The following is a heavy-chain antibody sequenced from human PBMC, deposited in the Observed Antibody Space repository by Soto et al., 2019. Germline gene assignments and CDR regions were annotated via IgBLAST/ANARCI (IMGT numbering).Heavy chain of an antibody. CDR3: TTSVTGTPRAIDY. CDR2: IKSQTDGGRI. V-gene: IGHV3-15*01. Sequence: PGGSLRLSCEVSGLTFAKVWMSWIRQAPGKGLEWVGRIKSQTDGGRIDYAAPVKGRFTISRDDSKNTLYLQMSSLKTEDTAVYYCTTSVTGTPRAIDYWGQGNLVTVSS. D-gene: IGHD1-7*01. J-gene: IGHJ4*02. CDR1: GLTFAKVW.